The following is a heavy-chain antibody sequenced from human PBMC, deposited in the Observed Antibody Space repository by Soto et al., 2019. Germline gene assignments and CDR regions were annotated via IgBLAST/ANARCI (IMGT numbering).Heavy chain of an antibody. J-gene: IGHJ1*01. Sequence: FLRLSCSASGFTFSSYAMHWVRQAPGKGLEYVSAISSNGGSTYYADSVKGRFTIPRDNSKNTLYLQMSSLRAEDTAVYYCVKMYSGSYSREYFQHWGQGTLVTVSS. D-gene: IGHD1-26*01. CDR1: GFTFSSYA. V-gene: IGHV3-64D*06. CDR3: VKMYSGSYSREYFQH. CDR2: ISSNGGST.